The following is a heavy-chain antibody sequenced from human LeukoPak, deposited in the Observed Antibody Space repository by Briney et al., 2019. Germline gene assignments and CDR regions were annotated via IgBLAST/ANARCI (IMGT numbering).Heavy chain of an antibody. V-gene: IGHV3-7*05. J-gene: IGHJ5*02. CDR3: ARDPYGPGWFDR. CDR2: IKQDGSEK. Sequence: GGSLRLSCAASGFSFSSYLMTWVRQAPGKGLEWVANIKQDGSEKYYVDSVKGRFTISRDNAKNSLYLQMNSLRAEDTAVYYCARDPYGPGWFDRWGQGTLVTVSS. CDR1: GFSFSSYL. D-gene: IGHD4-17*01.